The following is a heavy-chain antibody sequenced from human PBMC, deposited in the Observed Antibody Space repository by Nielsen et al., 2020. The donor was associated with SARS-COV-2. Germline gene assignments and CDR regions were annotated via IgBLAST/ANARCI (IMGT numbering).Heavy chain of an antibody. J-gene: IGHJ4*02. Sequence: GGSLRLSCAASGFSFSAYAMSWVRQAPGKGLEWVSTISNSGDPTYYADSVKGRFTISRDNSKNTLFLQMNSLRAEDTATYYCAREFGAGAFGFWGQGTQVTVSS. CDR3: AREFGAGAFGF. D-gene: IGHD3-16*01. V-gene: IGHV3-23*01. CDR1: GFSFSAYA. CDR2: ISNSGDPT.